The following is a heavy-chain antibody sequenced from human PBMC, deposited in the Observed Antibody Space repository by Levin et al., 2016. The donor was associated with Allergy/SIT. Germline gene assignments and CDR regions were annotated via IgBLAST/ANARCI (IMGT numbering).Heavy chain of an antibody. D-gene: IGHD2-15*01. CDR2: INPNSGGT. CDR3: ARVGALGYCSGGSCYSYYYYYGMDV. V-gene: IGHV1-2*02. J-gene: IGHJ6*02. Sequence: WVRQAPGQGLEWMGWINPNSGGTNYAQKFQGRVTMTRDTSISTAYMELSRLRSDDTAVYYCARVGALGYCSGGSCYSYYYYYGMDVWGQGTTVTVSS.